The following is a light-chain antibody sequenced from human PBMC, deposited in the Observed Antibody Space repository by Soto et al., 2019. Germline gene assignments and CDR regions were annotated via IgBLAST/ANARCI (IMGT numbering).Light chain of an antibody. V-gene: IGKV3-20*01. CDR1: QSVSSSY. Sequence: DIVLTQSPGTLSLPPGERATLSCRASQSVSSSYLAWYQHKPGQAPRLLIYGASSRATGIPDRFSGSGSGTDFTLTISKLEPEDFAVYYCQQYGSSPTFGQGTKVDI. J-gene: IGKJ1*01. CDR2: GAS. CDR3: QQYGSSPT.